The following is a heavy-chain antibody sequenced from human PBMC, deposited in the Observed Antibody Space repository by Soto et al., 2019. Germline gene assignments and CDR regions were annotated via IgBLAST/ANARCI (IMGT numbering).Heavy chain of an antibody. CDR3: AREVNYGENYYYYYKDV. Sequence: GGSLRLSCAASGFTFDDYGMSWVLQAPGKGLEWVSGINWNGGSTGYADSVKGRFTISRDNAKNSLYLQMNSLRAEDTALYHCAREVNYGENYYYYYKDVCGKGTTVTVSS. J-gene: IGHJ6*03. D-gene: IGHD4-17*01. V-gene: IGHV3-20*01. CDR1: GFTFDDYG. CDR2: INWNGGST.